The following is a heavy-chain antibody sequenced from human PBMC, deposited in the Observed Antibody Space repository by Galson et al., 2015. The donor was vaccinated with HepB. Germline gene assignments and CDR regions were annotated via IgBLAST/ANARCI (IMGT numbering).Heavy chain of an antibody. D-gene: IGHD3-10*01. Sequence: SLRLSCAASGFTVSSNYMSWVRQAPGKGLEWVSVIYSGGSTYYADSVKGRFTISRHNSKNTLYLQMNSLRAEDTAVYYCAGASYRYYYGSGSYPVDYWGQGTLVTVSS. CDR3: AGASYRYYYGSGSYPVDY. CDR2: IYSGGST. CDR1: GFTVSSNY. V-gene: IGHV3-53*04. J-gene: IGHJ4*02.